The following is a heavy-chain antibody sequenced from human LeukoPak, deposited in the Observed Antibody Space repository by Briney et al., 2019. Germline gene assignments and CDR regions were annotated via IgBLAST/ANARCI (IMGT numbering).Heavy chain of an antibody. V-gene: IGHV3-30*18. CDR1: GFTLSRHG. Sequence: PGGSLRLSCAASGFTLSRHGMHWVRQAPGRGLEWLAVVSDDGGLKYYSDSVKGRFTISRDNAKNSLFLQMNSLRAEDTALYYCAKSPTYCGSDCYSTFDYWGQGNLVTVSS. CDR3: AKSPTYCGSDCYSTFDY. J-gene: IGHJ4*02. D-gene: IGHD2-21*02. CDR2: VSDDGGLK.